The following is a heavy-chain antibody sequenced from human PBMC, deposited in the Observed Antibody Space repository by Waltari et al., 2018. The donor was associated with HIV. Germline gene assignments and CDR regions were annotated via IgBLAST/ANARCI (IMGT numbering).Heavy chain of an antibody. V-gene: IGHV3-30*01. CDR3: ARDLISGIMPRSYYYGLDV. J-gene: IGHJ6*02. CDR1: GFTFSPNA. D-gene: IGHD2-2*01. CDR2: ISHEGRNT. Sequence: QGQMVESGGGVVQPGRSLRLSCADSGFTFSPNAVHWVRQAPGKGHERVELISHEGRNTYYAASVKGRFFIARDKSKNTLDLQMNSLTMEDTAVYYLARDLISGIMPRSYYYGLDVWGQGTTVTVSS.